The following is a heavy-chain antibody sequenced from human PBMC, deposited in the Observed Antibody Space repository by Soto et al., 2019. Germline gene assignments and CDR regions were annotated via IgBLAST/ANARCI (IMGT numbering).Heavy chain of an antibody. Sequence: GGSLRLSCVASGFSFYTYGIHWVRHAPGKGLQWVALISYEGSNTYYADSVRGRFTISTDNSKNTLYLQMNTLRPEHTGVYYCARVTPGNNLYYFSGLDFWGQGTSVTVS. CDR1: GFSFYTYG. CDR2: ISYEGSNT. V-gene: IGHV3-30-3*01. CDR3: ARVTPGNNLYYFSGLDF. D-gene: IGHD1-1*01. J-gene: IGHJ6*02.